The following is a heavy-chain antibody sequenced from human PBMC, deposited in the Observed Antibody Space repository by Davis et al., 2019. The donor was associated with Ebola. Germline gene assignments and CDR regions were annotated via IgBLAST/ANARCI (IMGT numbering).Heavy chain of an antibody. V-gene: IGHV3-23*01. CDR1: GFTFSNYS. D-gene: IGHD3-3*01. Sequence: PGGSLRLSCATSGFTFSNYSMNWVRQAPGKGLEWVSAISGSGGSTYYADSVKGRFTISRDNSKNTLYLQMNSLRPEDTSVYYCARDRTIFGVVVRFLGMDVWGKGTTVIVSS. CDR2: ISGSGGST. CDR3: ARDRTIFGVVVRFLGMDV. J-gene: IGHJ6*04.